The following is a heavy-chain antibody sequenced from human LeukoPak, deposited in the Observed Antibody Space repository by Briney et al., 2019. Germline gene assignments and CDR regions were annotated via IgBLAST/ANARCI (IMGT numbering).Heavy chain of an antibody. Sequence: SETLSLTCTVSGGSISSYYWSWIRQPPGKGLEWIGYIYYSGSTNYNPSLKSRVTISVDTSKNQFSLKLSSVTAADTAVYYCARHYCGGDCYSRWYFDLWGRGTLVTVSS. CDR2: IYYSGST. CDR3: ARHYCGGDCYSRWYFDL. V-gene: IGHV4-59*12. J-gene: IGHJ2*01. D-gene: IGHD2-21*02. CDR1: GGSISSYY.